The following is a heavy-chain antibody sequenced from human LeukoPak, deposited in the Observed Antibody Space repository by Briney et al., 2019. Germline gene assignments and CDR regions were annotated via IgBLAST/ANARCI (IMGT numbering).Heavy chain of an antibody. CDR1: GFTFSSYS. D-gene: IGHD2-15*01. CDR3: AREGGWRDFDY. J-gene: IGHJ4*02. V-gene: IGHV3-21*01. Sequence: GGSLRLSCAASGFTFSSYSMNWVRQAPGKGLEWVSSISSSSSYIYYADSVKGRFTISRDNAKNSLYLQMNSLRAEDTAVYYCAREGGWRDFDYWGQGTLVTVSS. CDR2: ISSSSSYI.